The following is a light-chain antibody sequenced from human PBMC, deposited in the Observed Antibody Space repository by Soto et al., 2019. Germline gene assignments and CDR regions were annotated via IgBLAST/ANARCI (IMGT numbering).Light chain of an antibody. V-gene: IGKV3D-15*01. CDR1: QSAGNF. J-gene: IGKJ5*01. Sequence: EIVMTQSPATLSVSPGETASLSCRASQSAGNFLAWYQQKPGQAPRLIIYYISTRATGITARFSGSGSGTEFTLTINSLQSEDSAVYYCQQHNQWPITFGQGTRLEIK. CDR2: YIS. CDR3: QQHNQWPIT.